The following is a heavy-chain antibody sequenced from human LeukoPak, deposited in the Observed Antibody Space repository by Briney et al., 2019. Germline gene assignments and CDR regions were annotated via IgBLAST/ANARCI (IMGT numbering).Heavy chain of an antibody. Sequence: GGSLRLSCVGSGFLFSNDWMSWVRQAPGKGLEWVSVIYSGGGTYYADSVKGRFTISRDNSKNTLYLQMNSLRAEDTAVYYCARDPIVGGYWGQGTLVTVSS. CDR2: IYSGGGT. V-gene: IGHV3-66*01. CDR3: ARDPIVGGY. D-gene: IGHD3-22*01. J-gene: IGHJ4*02. CDR1: GFLFSNDW.